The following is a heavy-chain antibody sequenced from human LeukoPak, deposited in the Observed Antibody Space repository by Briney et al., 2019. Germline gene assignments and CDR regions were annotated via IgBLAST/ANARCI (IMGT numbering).Heavy chain of an antibody. D-gene: IGHD2-15*01. CDR2: IIPILGIA. Sequence: SVKVSCKSSGGTFSSYAISWVRQAPGQGLEWMGSIIPILGIANYAQKFQGRVTITADKSTTTAYMELSSLRSEDTAVYYCASAALGYCSGGSCVDNWFDPWGQGTLVTVSS. J-gene: IGHJ5*02. CDR1: GGTFSSYA. V-gene: IGHV1-69*04. CDR3: ASAALGYCSGGSCVDNWFDP.